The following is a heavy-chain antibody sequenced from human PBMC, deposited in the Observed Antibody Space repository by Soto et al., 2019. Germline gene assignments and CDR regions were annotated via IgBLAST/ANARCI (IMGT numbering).Heavy chain of an antibody. CDR2: ISGSGGST. V-gene: IGHV3-23*01. J-gene: IGHJ6*02. CDR3: AKDGGPTWGIDDFWSGYLGGMDV. CDR1: GFTFSSYA. Sequence: EVQLLESGGGLVQPGGSLRLSCAASGFTFSSYAMSWVRQAPGKGLEWVSAISGSGGSTYYADSVKGQFTISRDNSKETLYLQMNSLRAEDTAVYYCAKDGGPTWGIDDFWSGYLGGMDVRGQGTTVTVFS. D-gene: IGHD3-3*01.